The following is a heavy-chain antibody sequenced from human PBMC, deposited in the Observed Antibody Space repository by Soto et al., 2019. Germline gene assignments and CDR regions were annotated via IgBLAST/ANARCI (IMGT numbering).Heavy chain of an antibody. Sequence: SETLSLTCAVSGGSISSGGYSWGWIRQPPGKGLEWIGYIYHSGSTYYNPSLKSRVTISVDRSKNQFSLKLSSVTAADTAVYYCARVYSSSPLGLFDPWGQGTLVTVSS. J-gene: IGHJ5*02. CDR2: IYHSGST. CDR3: ARVYSSSPLGLFDP. D-gene: IGHD6-6*01. V-gene: IGHV4-30-2*01. CDR1: GGSISSGGYS.